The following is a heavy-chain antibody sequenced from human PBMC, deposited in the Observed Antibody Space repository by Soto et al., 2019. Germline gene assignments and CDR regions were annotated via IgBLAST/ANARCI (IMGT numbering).Heavy chain of an antibody. V-gene: IGHV4-39*02. CDR2: IYYSGST. D-gene: IGHD6-13*01. Sequence: SETLSLTCTVSGGSISSSSYYWGWIRQPPGKGLEWIGSIYYSGSTYYNPSLKSRVTISVDTSKNQFSLKLSSVTAADTAVYYCATDHRIAAAGINTDVWGQGTTVTVYS. CDR3: ATDHRIAAAGINTDV. CDR1: GGSISSSSYY. J-gene: IGHJ6*02.